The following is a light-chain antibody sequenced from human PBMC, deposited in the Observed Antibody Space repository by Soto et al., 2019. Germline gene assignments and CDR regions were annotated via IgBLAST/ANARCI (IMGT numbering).Light chain of an antibody. CDR1: NSNIGADSD. CDR3: QSYDTSLNVLM. CDR2: FST. V-gene: IGLV1-40*01. Sequence: QSVLTQPPSVSGAPGQRITISCTGNNSNIGADSDIQWYQQFPGIAPKLLIYFSTHRPSGVPDRISGSKSATSASLAITGLQAEDEADYYCQSYDTSLNVLMFGLVTQLTVL. J-gene: IGLJ3*02.